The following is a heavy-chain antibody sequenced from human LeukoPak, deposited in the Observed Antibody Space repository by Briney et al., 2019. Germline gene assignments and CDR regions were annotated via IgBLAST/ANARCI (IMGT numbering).Heavy chain of an antibody. CDR3: ATVGYSSSSSTH. J-gene: IGHJ4*02. Sequence: SVKVSCKASGGTFSSYAINWVRQAPGQGLEWMGGIIPFLGTPKYAQKFQGRVTITTDESTSTAYMDLSSLRSEDTAVHYCATVGYSSSSSTHWGQGTLVTVSS. D-gene: IGHD6-6*01. CDR2: IIPFLGTP. V-gene: IGHV1-69*05. CDR1: GGTFSSYA.